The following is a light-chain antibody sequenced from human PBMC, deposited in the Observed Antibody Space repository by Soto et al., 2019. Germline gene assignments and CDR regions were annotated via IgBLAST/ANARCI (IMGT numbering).Light chain of an antibody. CDR2: YYSDSDK. CDR3: MIWPSNAYV. V-gene: IGLV5-37*01. Sequence: ALTQPPFSSASSWESARLTCTFPPDINFGCHNIYWYQQKPGSPPRYLLYYYSDSDKGQGSGVPSRFSGSKDASANTGILLISGLQSEDEADYYCMIWPSNAYVFGTGTKVTVL. J-gene: IGLJ1*01. CDR1: PDINFGCHN.